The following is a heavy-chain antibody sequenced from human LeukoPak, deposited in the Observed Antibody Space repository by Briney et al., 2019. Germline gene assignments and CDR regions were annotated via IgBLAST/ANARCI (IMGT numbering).Heavy chain of an antibody. CDR2: INHSGST. Sequence: PSETLSLTCAVYGGSFSGYYWSWIRQPPGKGLEWIGEINHSGSTNYNPSLESRVTISVDTSKNQFSLKLSSVTAADTAVYYCARGHVNLNYYDSSGYYYSFVYWGQGTLVTVSS. V-gene: IGHV4-34*01. CDR3: ARGHVNLNYYDSSGYYYSFVY. CDR1: GGSFSGYY. J-gene: IGHJ4*02. D-gene: IGHD3-22*01.